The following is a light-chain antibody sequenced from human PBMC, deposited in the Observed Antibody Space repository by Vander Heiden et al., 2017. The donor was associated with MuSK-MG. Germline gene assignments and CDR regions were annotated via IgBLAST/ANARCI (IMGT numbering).Light chain of an antibody. Sequence: DIQMTQSPSTLSASVGDRVSITCRASQSISRWLVWYQQKPGKAPKLLIYTASSLESGVPSRFSGSGSGTEFTLTISSLQPDDFATYYCQQYNCYPRTFGQGTKVEL. J-gene: IGKJ1*01. CDR3: QQYNCYPRT. CDR1: QSISRW. V-gene: IGKV1-5*03. CDR2: TAS.